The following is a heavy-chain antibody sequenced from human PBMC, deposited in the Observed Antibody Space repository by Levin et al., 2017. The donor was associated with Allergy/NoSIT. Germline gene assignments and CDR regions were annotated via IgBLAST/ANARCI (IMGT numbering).Heavy chain of an antibody. Sequence: SVKVSCKASGGTFSSYAISWVRQAPGQGLEWMGGIIPIFGTANYAQKFRGRVTITADESTSTAYMELSSLRSEDTAVYYCARWSATRVPAAIPFDIWGQGTMVTVSS. CDR1: GGTFSSYA. V-gene: IGHV1-69*13. CDR3: ARWSATRVPAAIPFDI. CDR2: IIPIFGTA. J-gene: IGHJ3*02. D-gene: IGHD2-2*01.